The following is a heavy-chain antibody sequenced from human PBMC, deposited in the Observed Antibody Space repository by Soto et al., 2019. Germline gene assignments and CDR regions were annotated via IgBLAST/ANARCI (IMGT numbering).Heavy chain of an antibody. V-gene: IGHV6-1*01. CDR1: GDSVSSNSAA. CDR2: TYYRSKWYN. Sequence: SQTLSLTCAISGDSVSSNSAAWNWIRQSPSRGLEWLGRTYYRSKWYNDYAVSVKSRITINPDTSKNQFSLQLNSVTPEDTAVYYYARDLRGSSNLNYYYYMDVWGKGTTVTVSS. CDR3: ARDLRGSSNLNYYYYMDV. D-gene: IGHD6-6*01. J-gene: IGHJ6*03.